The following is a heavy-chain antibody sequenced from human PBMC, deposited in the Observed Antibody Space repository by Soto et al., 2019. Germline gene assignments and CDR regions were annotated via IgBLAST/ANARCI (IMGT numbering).Heavy chain of an antibody. Sequence: QVQLQESGPGLVKPSDTLSLTCAVSGYSISSSNWRGWIRQPPGKGLEWIGYIYYSGTTYYNPSLKSRVTMSVDTSKNQFSLKLTSVTVVDTAVYYCARREIQGPIDYWGQGTLVTVSS. D-gene: IGHD1-26*01. CDR2: IYYSGTT. J-gene: IGHJ4*02. CDR1: GYSISSSNW. V-gene: IGHV4-28*01. CDR3: ARREIQGPIDY.